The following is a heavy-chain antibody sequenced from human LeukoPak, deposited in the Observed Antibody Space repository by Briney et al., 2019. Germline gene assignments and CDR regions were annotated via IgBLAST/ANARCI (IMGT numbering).Heavy chain of an antibody. CDR2: SSSSSSSK. Sequence: PGGSLRLSCEASGFTFSTYSMNWVRQAPGKGLEWVSSSSSSSSSKYYADSVKGRFTISRDNAKNSLDLQMNSLGAEDTAVYYCARGRTDYDFWSGYLFDYWGQGTLVTVSS. D-gene: IGHD3-3*01. CDR1: GFTFSTYS. CDR3: ARGRTDYDFWSGYLFDY. V-gene: IGHV3-21*01. J-gene: IGHJ4*02.